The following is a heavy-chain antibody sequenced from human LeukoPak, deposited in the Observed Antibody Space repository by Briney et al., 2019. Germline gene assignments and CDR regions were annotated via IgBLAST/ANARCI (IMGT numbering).Heavy chain of an antibody. D-gene: IGHD3-9*01. Sequence: GGSLRLSCAASGFTFDDYAMPWVRQAPGKGLEWVSGISWNSGSIGYADSVKGRFTISRDNAKNSLYLQMNSLRAEDTALYYCAKNDIFDYWGQGTLVTVSS. CDR1: GFTFDDYA. V-gene: IGHV3-9*01. J-gene: IGHJ4*02. CDR2: ISWNSGSI. CDR3: AKNDIFDY.